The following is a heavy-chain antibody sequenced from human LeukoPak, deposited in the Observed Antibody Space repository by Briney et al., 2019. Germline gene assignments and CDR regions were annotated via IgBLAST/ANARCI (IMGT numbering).Heavy chain of an antibody. CDR3: ARSYSSSSGFDY. CDR2: ISYDGSNK. J-gene: IGHJ4*02. D-gene: IGHD6-6*01. V-gene: IGHV3-30-3*01. CDR1: GFTFSSYA. Sequence: GGSLRLSCAASGFTFSSYAMHWVRQAPGKGLEWVAVISYDGSNKYYADSVKGRFTISRDNSKNTLYLQMNGLRAEDTAVYYCARSYSSSSGFDYWGQGTLVTVSS.